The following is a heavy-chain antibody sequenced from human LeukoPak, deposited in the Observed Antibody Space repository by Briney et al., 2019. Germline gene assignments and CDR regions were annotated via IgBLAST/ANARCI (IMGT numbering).Heavy chain of an antibody. D-gene: IGHD3-22*01. CDR3: ARGDSSYPLDY. Sequence: GGSLRLSCAASGFTFSSYSMNWVRQAPGKGLEWVSPISSSGSYIYYADSVKGRFTISRDNAKNSLYLQMNSLRAEDTAVYYCARGDSSYPLDYWGQGTLVTVSS. CDR2: ISSSGSYI. V-gene: IGHV3-21*01. J-gene: IGHJ4*02. CDR1: GFTFSSYS.